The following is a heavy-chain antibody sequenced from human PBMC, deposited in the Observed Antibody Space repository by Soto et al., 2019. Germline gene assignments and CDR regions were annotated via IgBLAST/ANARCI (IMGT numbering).Heavy chain of an antibody. D-gene: IGHD2-15*01. CDR2: IYYSGST. Sequence: ASETLSLTCTVSGGSISSGGYYWSWIRQHPGKGLEWIGYIYYSGSTYYNPSLKSRVTISVDTPKNQFSLKLSSVTAADTAVYYCARDGYCRRGSCYYGEYRFDPWGQGTLVTVSS. V-gene: IGHV4-31*03. J-gene: IGHJ5*02. CDR3: ARDGYCRRGSCYYGEYRFDP. CDR1: GGSISSGGYY.